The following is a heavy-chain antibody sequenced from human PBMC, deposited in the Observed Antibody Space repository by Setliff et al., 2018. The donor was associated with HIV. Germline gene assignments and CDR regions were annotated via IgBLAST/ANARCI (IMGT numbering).Heavy chain of an antibody. CDR1: GFTFTDYT. CDR2: INWNGASV. V-gene: IGHV3-20*01. D-gene: IGHD5-18*01. CDR3: ASPQHSTSPDYGFDL. J-gene: IGHJ3*01. Sequence: PGGSLRLSCAASGFTFTDYTMNWVRQAPGKGLEWVSGINWNGASVGYADSVKGRFTISRDNAKNSLYLQMNSLRAEDTAVYLCASPQHSTSPDYGFDLWGQGTMVTVSS.